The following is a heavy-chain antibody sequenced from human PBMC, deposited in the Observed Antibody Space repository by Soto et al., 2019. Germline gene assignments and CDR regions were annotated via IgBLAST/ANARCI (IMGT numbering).Heavy chain of an antibody. Sequence: QVQLQESGPGLVKPSQPLSLTCTVSGGSISSGGYYWSWIRQHPGKGLEWSGYIYYSGSTYYNPSLKSRVTISVDTSKNQFSLKLSSVTAADTAVYYCARDPSIRFLEWSYFDYWGQGTLVTVSS. J-gene: IGHJ4*02. V-gene: IGHV4-31*03. D-gene: IGHD3-3*01. CDR3: ARDPSIRFLEWSYFDY. CDR2: IYYSGST. CDR1: GGSISSGGYY.